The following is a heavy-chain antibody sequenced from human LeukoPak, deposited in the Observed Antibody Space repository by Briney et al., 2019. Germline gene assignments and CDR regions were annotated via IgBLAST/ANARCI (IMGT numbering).Heavy chain of an antibody. CDR1: GFTFSSYW. J-gene: IGHJ4*02. V-gene: IGHV3-7*01. CDR3: ATSGDTAAGPY. CDR2: IKEDGSVK. D-gene: IGHD6-13*01. Sequence: PGGSLRLSCAASGFTFSSYWMTWVRQAPGKGLEWVANIKEDGSVKFYVDSVKGRFTISRDNAKNSLYLQMNSLGVEDTAVYYCATSGDTAAGPYWGQGTLVMVSS.